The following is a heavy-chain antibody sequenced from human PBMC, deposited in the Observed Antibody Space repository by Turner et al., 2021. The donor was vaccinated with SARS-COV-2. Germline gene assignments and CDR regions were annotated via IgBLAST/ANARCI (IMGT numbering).Heavy chain of an antibody. CDR2: INPKNVDK. CDR3: ARAPSQYCTYGTCYEGFFDY. J-gene: IGHJ4*02. Sequence: QVQLVQSGFEVKRPGASVKVSCKASGYRFSDYYIHWVRQAPGQGLEWVGWINPKNVDKHFPQNFRGRVTMTRDTSISTVYMELTRLRSDDTAVYYCARAPSQYCTYGTCYEGFFDYWGQGSLVTVSS. D-gene: IGHD2-15*01. V-gene: IGHV1-2*02. CDR1: GYRFSDYY.